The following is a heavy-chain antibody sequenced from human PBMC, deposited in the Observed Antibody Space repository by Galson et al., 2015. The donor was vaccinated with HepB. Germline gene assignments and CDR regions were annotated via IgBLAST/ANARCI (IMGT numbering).Heavy chain of an antibody. CDR3: AKVLIPAYMIRENPPNSYDY. Sequence: LRLSCAASGFIFSNYAMTWVRQAPGKGLEWVSAISGSDRSTYYADSVKGRFTISRDNSRNTLYLRMNSLRADDTALYFCAKVLIPAYMIRENPPNSYDYWGQGVLVTVSS. J-gene: IGHJ4*02. V-gene: IGHV3-23*01. CDR2: ISGSDRST. D-gene: IGHD3-10*01. CDR1: GFIFSNYA.